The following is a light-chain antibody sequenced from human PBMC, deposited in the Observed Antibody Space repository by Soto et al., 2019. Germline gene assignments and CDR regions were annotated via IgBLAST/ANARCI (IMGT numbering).Light chain of an antibody. V-gene: IGKV1-16*01. CDR2: AAS. J-gene: IGKJ5*01. CDR3: QHYNGYPQI. Sequence: DMQMTQSPSSLSASVGDRVTITCRASQGISSSLAWFQQKPGKAPKTLIYAASSLHSGVPSRFSGSGSGTDFTLIISSLQPEDFATYYCQHYNGYPQIFGQGTRLEIK. CDR1: QGISSS.